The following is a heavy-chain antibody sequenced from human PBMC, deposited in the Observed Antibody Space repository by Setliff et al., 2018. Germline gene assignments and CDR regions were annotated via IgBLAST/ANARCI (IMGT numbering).Heavy chain of an antibody. CDR2: VFYNGAA. D-gene: IGHD3-10*01. Sequence: SETLSLTCTVSGDSISDASIMAWIRQPPGKGLEFIGYVFYNGAAKYDPSLKSRVTMSVDTSKTQFSLKLNSMTTADTAVYYCARDRTYYGSGTYTRWFDYWGQGTLVTVSS. V-gene: IGHV4-59*01. J-gene: IGHJ4*02. CDR3: ARDRTYYGSGTYTRWFDY. CDR1: GDSISDAS.